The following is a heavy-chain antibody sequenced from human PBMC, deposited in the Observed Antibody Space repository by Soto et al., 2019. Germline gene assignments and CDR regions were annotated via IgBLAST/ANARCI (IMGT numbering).Heavy chain of an antibody. Sequence: ASVKVSCKASVYTFTSYAMHWVRQAPGQRLEWMGWINAGNGNTKYSQKFQDRVTITRDTSASTAYMELSSLRSEDTAVYYCARSLVLRFLEWLRGGFDPWGQGTLVTVSS. CDR1: VYTFTSYA. J-gene: IGHJ5*02. D-gene: IGHD3-3*01. V-gene: IGHV1-3*01. CDR2: INAGNGNT. CDR3: ARSLVLRFLEWLRGGFDP.